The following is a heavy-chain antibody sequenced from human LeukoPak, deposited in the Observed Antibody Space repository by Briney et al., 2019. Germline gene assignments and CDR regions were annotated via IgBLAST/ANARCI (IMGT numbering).Heavy chain of an antibody. V-gene: IGHV3-21*01. CDR1: GFTFSSYS. J-gene: IGHJ4*02. CDR3: ASDAVAGFDY. D-gene: IGHD6-19*01. CDR2: ISSSSSYI. Sequence: GGSLSLSCAASGFTFSSYSMNWVRQAPGKGLEWVSSISSSSSYIYYADSVKGRFTISRDNAKNSLYLQMNSLRAEDTAVYYCASDAVAGFDYWGQGTLVTVSS.